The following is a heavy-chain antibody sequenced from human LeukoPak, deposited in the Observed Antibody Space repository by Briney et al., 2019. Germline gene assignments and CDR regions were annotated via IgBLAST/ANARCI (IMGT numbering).Heavy chain of an antibody. J-gene: IGHJ3*02. CDR3: ARRPGGWELHAFDI. CDR2: IYPGDSDT. Sequence: GESLKISCTGSGYSFTSYWIGWVRQVPGKGLEWIGLIYPGDSDTRYSPSVQGQVTISADKTISTAYLQWSSLKASVTAMYYCARRPGGWELHAFDIWGQGTMVTVSS. V-gene: IGHV5-51*01. D-gene: IGHD1-26*01. CDR1: GYSFTSYW.